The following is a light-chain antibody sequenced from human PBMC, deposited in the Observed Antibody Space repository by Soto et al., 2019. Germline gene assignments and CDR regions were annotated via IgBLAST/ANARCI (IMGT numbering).Light chain of an antibody. V-gene: IGKV1-5*01. Sequence: DVQMTQSPSSLSAPVGDSVTIACRASQTVSKFVNWYQKKPGKAPKLLIYDASSLEGGVTSRLSGSGSGTEFTLTISGLQRDDFATYYCQQYNIYSPPWTFGQGTKVDIK. CDR2: DAS. J-gene: IGKJ1*01. CDR3: QQYNIYSPPWT. CDR1: QTVSKF.